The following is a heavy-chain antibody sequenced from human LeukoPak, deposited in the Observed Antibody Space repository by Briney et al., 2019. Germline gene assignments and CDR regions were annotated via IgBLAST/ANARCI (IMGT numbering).Heavy chain of an antibody. Sequence: GSLRLSCVASGFSFGTYHMHWVRQAPGKGLEWLALISHDGTNLVYADSVRGRFTTSRDNPDNTVYLQMDSLKDEDTAVYYCAREDYSSGHAGIFSVWGQGTMVTISS. CDR1: GFSFGTYH. CDR2: ISHDGTNL. D-gene: IGHD3-22*01. CDR3: AREDYSSGHAGIFSV. V-gene: IGHV3-30-3*01. J-gene: IGHJ3*01.